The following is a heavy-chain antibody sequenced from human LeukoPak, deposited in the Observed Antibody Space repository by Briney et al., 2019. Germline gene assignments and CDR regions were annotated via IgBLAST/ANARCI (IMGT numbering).Heavy chain of an antibody. D-gene: IGHD3-22*01. V-gene: IGHV3-23*01. CDR1: GFTPSSYA. J-gene: IGHJ4*02. Sequence: PGGSLRLSCAASGFTPSSYAMSWVRQAPGKGLEWVSAISGSGGSTYYADSVKGRFTISRDNSKNTLYLQMNSLRAEDTAVYYCAKGSEGYYYDSSGYRHFDYWGQGTLVTVSS. CDR3: AKGSEGYYYDSSGYRHFDY. CDR2: ISGSGGST.